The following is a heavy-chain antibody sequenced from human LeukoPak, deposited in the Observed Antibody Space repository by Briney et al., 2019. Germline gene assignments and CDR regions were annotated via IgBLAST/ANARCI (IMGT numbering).Heavy chain of an antibody. CDR1: GFTLSSYG. CDR3: ARSINVDTAMVEYYFDY. J-gene: IGHJ4*02. V-gene: IGHV3-33*01. CDR2: IWYDGSNK. D-gene: IGHD5-18*01. Sequence: PGGSLRLSCAASGFTLSSYGMHWVRQAPGKGLEWVAVIWYDGSNKYYADSVKGRFTISRDNSKNTLYLQMNSLRAEDTAVYYCARSINVDTAMVEYYFDYWGQGTLVTVSS.